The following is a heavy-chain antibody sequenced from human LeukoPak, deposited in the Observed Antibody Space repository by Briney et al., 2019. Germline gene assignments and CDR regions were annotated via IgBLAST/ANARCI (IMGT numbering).Heavy chain of an antibody. V-gene: IGHV4-59*01. CDR3: ASSRYALDAPDY. D-gene: IGHD2-8*01. Sequence: SETLSLTCTVSGGSISSYYWSWIRQPPGKGLEWIGYIYNSGSTNYNPALKSRVTISADTSKNQFSLKLSSVTAADTAVYYCASSRYALDAPDYWGQGTLVTVSS. CDR1: GGSISSYY. CDR2: IYNSGST. J-gene: IGHJ4*02.